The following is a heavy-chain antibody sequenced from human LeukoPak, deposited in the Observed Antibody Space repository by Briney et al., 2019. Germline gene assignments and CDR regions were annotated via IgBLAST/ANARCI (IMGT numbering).Heavy chain of an antibody. Sequence: PSETLSLTCAVYGGSFSGYYWSWIRQPPGKGLEWIGEINHSGSTNYNPSLKSRVTISVDTSKNQFSLKLSSVTAADTAVYYCARVRVGYGYGTNWFDPWGQGTLVTVSS. CDR2: INHSGST. CDR1: GGSFSGYY. J-gene: IGHJ5*02. V-gene: IGHV4-34*01. CDR3: ARVRVGYGYGTNWFDP. D-gene: IGHD5-18*01.